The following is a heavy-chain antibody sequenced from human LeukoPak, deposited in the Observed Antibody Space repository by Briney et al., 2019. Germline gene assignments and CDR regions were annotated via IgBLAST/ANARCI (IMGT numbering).Heavy chain of an antibody. CDR3: ARTASGYSSGWYWYFDF. D-gene: IGHD6-19*01. V-gene: IGHV1-69*13. Sequence: ASVKVPCKASGGTFSSYAISWVRQAPGQGLEWKGGIIPIFGTANYAQKFQGRVTITADESTSTAYMELSSLRSEDTAVYYCARTASGYSSGWYWYFDFWGQGTLVTVSS. CDR1: GGTFSSYA. CDR2: IIPIFGTA. J-gene: IGHJ4*02.